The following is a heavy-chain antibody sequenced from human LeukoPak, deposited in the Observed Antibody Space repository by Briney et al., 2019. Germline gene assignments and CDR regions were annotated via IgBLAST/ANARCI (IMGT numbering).Heavy chain of an antibody. CDR2: IHSDGSRT. D-gene: IGHD3-10*01. V-gene: IGHV3-74*01. Sequence: PGGSPRLSCAASGFIFSNYWMHWVRQAPGKGLVWVSHIHSDGSRTSYADSVKGRFTISRDNGKNTLYLQMNSLRAEDTAVYYCARVSRMYYYGPFDYWGQGTLVTVSS. J-gene: IGHJ4*02. CDR3: ARVSRMYYYGPFDY. CDR1: GFIFSNYW.